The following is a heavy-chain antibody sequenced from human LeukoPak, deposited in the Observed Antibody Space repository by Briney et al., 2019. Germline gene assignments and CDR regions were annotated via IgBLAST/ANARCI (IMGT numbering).Heavy chain of an antibody. V-gene: IGHV4-59*01. D-gene: IGHD6-13*01. J-gene: IGHJ4*02. CDR1: GGSISSYY. CDR3: ARVATVTTSSPYSSSWYGEGFDY. CDR2: IYYSGST. Sequence: SETLSLTCTVSGGSISSYYWSWLRQPPGKGLEWVGYIYYSGSTNYNPSLKSRVTISVDTSKNQFSLKLSSVTAADTAVYYCARVATVTTSSPYSSSWYGEGFDYWGQGTLVTVSS.